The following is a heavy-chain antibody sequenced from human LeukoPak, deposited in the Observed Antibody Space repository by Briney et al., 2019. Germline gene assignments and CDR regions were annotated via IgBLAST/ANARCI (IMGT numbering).Heavy chain of an antibody. Sequence: GGSLRLSCAASGFTFSSYEMSWVRQAPGKGLEWVANIKQDGREIYYVDSVKGRFTISRDNAKNSLYLQMNSLRAEDTAVYYCARDKQVGATYLDYWGQGTLVTVSS. CDR2: IKQDGREI. D-gene: IGHD1-26*01. J-gene: IGHJ4*02. V-gene: IGHV3-7*01. CDR3: ARDKQVGATYLDY. CDR1: GFTFSSYE.